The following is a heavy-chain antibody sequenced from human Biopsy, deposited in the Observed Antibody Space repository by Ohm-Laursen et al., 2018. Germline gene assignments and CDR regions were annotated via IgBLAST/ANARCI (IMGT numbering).Heavy chain of an antibody. V-gene: IGHV1-69*04. Sequence: YSVKVSCKASGGAFYDHAFGWGRQAPGQGLEWLGRIVPILGTVNYAQRFQGRVALTADKSTGTAYMELNRLISDDRAVYYCATDADGYYTEFDFWGQGTLITVSS. CDR3: ATDADGYYTEFDF. J-gene: IGHJ4*02. D-gene: IGHD5-24*01. CDR1: GGAFYDHA. CDR2: IVPILGTV.